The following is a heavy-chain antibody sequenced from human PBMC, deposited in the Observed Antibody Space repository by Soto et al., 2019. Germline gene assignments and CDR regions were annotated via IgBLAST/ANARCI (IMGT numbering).Heavy chain of an antibody. Sequence: EVQLVESGGGLVQPGGSLRLSCAASGFTFSSYWMSWVRQAPGKGLEWVANIKQDGSEKYYVDSVKGRFTISRDNAKNSLYLQMNSLRAEDTAVYYCARDSRFEDIGATHFDYWGQGTLVTVSS. CDR2: IKQDGSEK. D-gene: IGHD5-12*01. V-gene: IGHV3-7*03. CDR3: ARDSRFEDIGATHFDY. J-gene: IGHJ4*02. CDR1: GFTFSSYW.